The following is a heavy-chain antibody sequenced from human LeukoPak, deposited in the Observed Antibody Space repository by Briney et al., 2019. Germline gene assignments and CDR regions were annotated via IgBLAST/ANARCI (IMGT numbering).Heavy chain of an antibody. CDR2: ISGSGDTT. CDR1: GITFNTYA. V-gene: IGHV3-23*01. CDR3: AKDRHVARVCWYFDL. Sequence: GGSLRLSCAASGITFNTYAMSWVRQAPGKGLEWVSAISGSGDTTYYADSVKGRLTISRDNSKNTLYLQMNSLRAEDTAVYYCAKDRHVARVCWYFDLWGRGTLVTVSS. J-gene: IGHJ2*01. D-gene: IGHD2-8*01.